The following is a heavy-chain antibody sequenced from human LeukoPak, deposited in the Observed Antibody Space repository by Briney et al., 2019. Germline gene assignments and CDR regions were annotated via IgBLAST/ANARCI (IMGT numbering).Heavy chain of an antibody. CDR2: INHSGST. CDR1: GFTVSSSY. Sequence: GSLRLSCAASGFTVSSSYMSWIRQPPGKGLEWIGEINHSGSTNYNPSLKSRVTISVDTSKNQFSLKLSSVTAADTAVYYCARGLGSSSSRRGHWYFDLWGRGTLVTVSS. CDR3: ARGLGSSSSRRGHWYFDL. V-gene: IGHV4-34*01. D-gene: IGHD6-6*01. J-gene: IGHJ2*01.